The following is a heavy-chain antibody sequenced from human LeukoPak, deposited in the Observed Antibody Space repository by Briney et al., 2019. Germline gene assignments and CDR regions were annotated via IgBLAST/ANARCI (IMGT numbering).Heavy chain of an antibody. J-gene: IGHJ6*03. Sequence: SQTLSLTCTVSGGSISSGSYYWSWIRQPAGKGLEWIGRIYTSGSTNYNPSLKSRVTISVDTSKNQFSLKLSSVTAADTAVYYCARDFLRITIFGVVIPKKPHMDVWGKGTTVTVSS. CDR3: ARDFLRITIFGVVIPKKPHMDV. CDR2: IYTSGST. CDR1: GGSISSGSYY. D-gene: IGHD3-3*01. V-gene: IGHV4-61*02.